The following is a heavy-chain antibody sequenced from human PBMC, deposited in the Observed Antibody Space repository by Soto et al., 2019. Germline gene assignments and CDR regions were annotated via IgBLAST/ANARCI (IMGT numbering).Heavy chain of an antibody. Sequence: EVQLVESGGGLVQPGGSLRLSCAASGFTFSSYSMNWVRQAPGKGLEWVSYISSSSSTIYYADSVKGRFTISRDNAKNSLYLQMNSVRDEDTAVYYCARDREITPYYYGMDVWGQGTTVTVSS. CDR3: ARDREITPYYYGMDV. CDR1: GFTFSSYS. J-gene: IGHJ6*02. CDR2: ISSSSSTI. V-gene: IGHV3-48*02.